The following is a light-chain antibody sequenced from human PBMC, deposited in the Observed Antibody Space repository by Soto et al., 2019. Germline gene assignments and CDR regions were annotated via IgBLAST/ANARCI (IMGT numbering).Light chain of an antibody. CDR1: GSDVGAYNL. CDR3: AAWDDSLNGFYV. CDR2: EVD. Sequence: QSVLTQPASVSGSPGQSITISCAGTGSDVGAYNLVSWYQQHPGKAPKLIICEVDTRPSGIPDRFSGSKSGASASLAISGLQSEDEADYYCAAWDDSLNGFYVFGIGTKVTVL. V-gene: IGLV2-14*02. J-gene: IGLJ1*01.